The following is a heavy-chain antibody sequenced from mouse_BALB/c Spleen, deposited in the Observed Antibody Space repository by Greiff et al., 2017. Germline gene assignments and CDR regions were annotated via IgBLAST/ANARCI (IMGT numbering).Heavy chain of an antibody. CDR3: ARNRGADYDFAMDY. V-gene: IGHV2-2*02. CDR2: IWSGGST. Sequence: QVQLKQSGPGLVQPSQSLSITCTVSGFSLTSYGVHWVRQSPGKGLEWLGVIWSGGSTDYNAAFISRLSISKDNSKSQVFFKMNSLQANDTAIYYCARNRGADYDFAMDYWGQGTSVTVSS. D-gene: IGHD2-4*01. J-gene: IGHJ4*01. CDR1: GFSLTSYG.